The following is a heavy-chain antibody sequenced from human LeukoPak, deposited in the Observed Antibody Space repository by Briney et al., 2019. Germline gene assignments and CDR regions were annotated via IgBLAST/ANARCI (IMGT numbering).Heavy chain of an antibody. CDR3: ASLYYYDSSGYYRDY. D-gene: IGHD3-22*01. CDR2: IYPGDSDT. Sequence: GESLKISSKGSGYSFTSYWIGWVRQMPGKGLEWMRIIYPGDSDTRYSPSFQGQVTISADKSISTAYLQWSSLKASDTAMYYCASLYYYDSSGYYRDYWGQGTLVTVSS. J-gene: IGHJ4*02. V-gene: IGHV5-51*01. CDR1: GYSFTSYW.